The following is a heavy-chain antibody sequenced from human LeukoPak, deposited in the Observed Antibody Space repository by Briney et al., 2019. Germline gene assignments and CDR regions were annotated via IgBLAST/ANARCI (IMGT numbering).Heavy chain of an antibody. CDR3: ARGGSGWYVSVFDP. J-gene: IGHJ5*02. D-gene: IGHD6-19*01. CDR1: GDSVSNNGAS. V-gene: IGHV6-1*01. CDR2: TYYRTRWYF. Sequence: SQTLSLTCAISGDSVSNNGASWNWIRQSPSRGLEWLGRTYYRTRWYFDYAVSVRSRATINPDTSKNQFSLQLDSVTPEDTAVYYCARGGSGWYVSVFDPWGQGTLVTVSS.